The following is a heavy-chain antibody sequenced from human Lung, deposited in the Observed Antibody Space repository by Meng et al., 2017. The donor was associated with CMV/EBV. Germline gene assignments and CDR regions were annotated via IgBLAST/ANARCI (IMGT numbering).Heavy chain of an antibody. Sequence: GGSLRLXCAASGFNFNIYEMSWVRQAPGKGLEWVSYISMSGSTIYYADAVKGRFTISRDNAKNSLYLQMNSLRVEDTALYYCARGEAARDFDSWGQGPLVTVSS. CDR3: ARGEAARDFDS. V-gene: IGHV3-48*03. CDR2: ISMSGSTI. D-gene: IGHD6-25*01. CDR1: GFNFNIYE. J-gene: IGHJ4*02.